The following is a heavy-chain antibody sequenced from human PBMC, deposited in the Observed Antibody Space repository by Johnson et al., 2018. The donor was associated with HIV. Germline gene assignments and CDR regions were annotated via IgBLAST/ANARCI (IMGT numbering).Heavy chain of an antibody. V-gene: IGHV3-64*01. Sequence: VQLVESGGGVVQPGRSLILSCAASGFTFSSYAMHWVRQAPGKGLEYVSAISSNGGSTYYANSVKGRFTISRDNSKNTLYLQMGSLRAEDMAVYYCVRGNRYYDTRASGAFDIWGQGTMVTVSS. CDR2: ISSNGGST. D-gene: IGHD3-22*01. J-gene: IGHJ3*02. CDR3: VRGNRYYDTRASGAFDI. CDR1: GFTFSSYA.